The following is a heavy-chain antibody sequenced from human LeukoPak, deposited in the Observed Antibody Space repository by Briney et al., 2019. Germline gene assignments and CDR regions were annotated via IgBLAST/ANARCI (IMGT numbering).Heavy chain of an antibody. CDR2: INHSGST. V-gene: IGHV4-34*01. Sequence: SETLSLTCAVYGGSFSGYYWSWIRQPPGKGLEWIGEINHSGSTNYNPSLKSRVTISVDTSKNQFSLKLSSVTAADTAVYYCARGGLRHYYYYYGMDVWGQGTTVTVSS. D-gene: IGHD5-12*01. CDR1: GGSFSGYY. CDR3: ARGGLRHYYYYYGMDV. J-gene: IGHJ6*02.